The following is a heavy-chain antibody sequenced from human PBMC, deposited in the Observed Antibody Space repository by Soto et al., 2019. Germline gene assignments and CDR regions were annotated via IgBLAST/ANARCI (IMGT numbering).Heavy chain of an antibody. CDR1: GGSFSGYY. CDR2: INHSGST. CDR3: ARALHFAY. Sequence: PSETLSLTCAVYGGSFSGYYWSWIRQPPGKGLEWIGGINHSGSTNYNPSLKSRVTISVDTSKSQFSLKLSSVTAADTAVYYCARALHFAYWGQGTLVTVS. J-gene: IGHJ4*02. V-gene: IGHV4-34*01. D-gene: IGHD1-26*01.